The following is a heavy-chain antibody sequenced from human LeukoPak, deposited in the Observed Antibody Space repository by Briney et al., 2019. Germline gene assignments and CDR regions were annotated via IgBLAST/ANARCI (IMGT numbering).Heavy chain of an antibody. CDR1: GYTFTSYD. CDR2: MNPNSGNT. J-gene: IGHJ6*03. CDR3: ARGPVVLWFGELIRYYYYYYMDV. D-gene: IGHD3-10*01. V-gene: IGHV1-8*01. Sequence: ASVKVSCKASGYTFTSYDFNWVRQATGQGLEWMGWMNPNSGNTGYAQKFQGRVTMTRNTSISTAYMELSSLRSEDTAVYYCARGPVVLWFGELIRYYYYYYMDVWGKGTTVTVSS.